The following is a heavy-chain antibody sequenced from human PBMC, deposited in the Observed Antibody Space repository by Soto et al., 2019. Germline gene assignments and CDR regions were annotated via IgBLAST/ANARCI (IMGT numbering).Heavy chain of an antibody. CDR1: GGSISSYY. D-gene: IGHD3-16*01. Sequence: QVQLQESGPGLVKPSETLSLTCTVSGGSISSYYWNWIRQPPGQGLEWIGYIYYTGSTNYNPSLKSRVTISVDTSKNQFSLKLSSVTAADTAVYYCARDRGLIGDQYNWFDPWGQGTLVTVSS. CDR2: IYYTGST. CDR3: ARDRGLIGDQYNWFDP. V-gene: IGHV4-59*01. J-gene: IGHJ5*02.